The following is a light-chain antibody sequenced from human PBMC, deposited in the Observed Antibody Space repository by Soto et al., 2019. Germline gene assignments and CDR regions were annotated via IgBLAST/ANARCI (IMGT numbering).Light chain of an antibody. CDR1: QGISNY. CDR2: APS. V-gene: IGKV1-17*03. Sequence: DIQMTQSPSAMSASVGDGVTITCWASQGISNYLAWFQQKPGKVAKRLLDAPSSLQTRDLSNTSCSGSWTEFTHTISTLQPEDVATYYCIQHKRNPQTVGQG. J-gene: IGKJ1*01. CDR3: IQHKRNPQT.